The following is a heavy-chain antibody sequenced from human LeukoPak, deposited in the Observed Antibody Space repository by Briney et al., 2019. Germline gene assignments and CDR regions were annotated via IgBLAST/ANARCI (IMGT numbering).Heavy chain of an antibody. V-gene: IGHV3-23*01. D-gene: IGHD3-10*01. Sequence: GGSLRLSCAASGFTFSNFGMNWVRQAPGKGLEWVSIITSGVGITYYADSVKGRFTISRDDSKNTLYLQMNSLRAEDTAVYYCAKGDYYDFDYWGQGTLVTVSS. J-gene: IGHJ4*02. CDR2: ITSGVGIT. CDR3: AKGDYYDFDY. CDR1: GFTFSNFG.